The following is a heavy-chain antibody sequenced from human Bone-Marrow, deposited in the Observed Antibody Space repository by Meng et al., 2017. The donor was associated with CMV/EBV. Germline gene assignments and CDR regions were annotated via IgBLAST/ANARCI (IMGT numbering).Heavy chain of an antibody. CDR3: EGIAARYVMDV. CDR2: IYHSGST. CDR1: GYSISSGYY. D-gene: IGHD6-25*01. J-gene: IGHJ6*02. V-gene: IGHV4-38-2*02. Sequence: SETLSLTCTVSGYSISSGYYWGWIRQPPGKGLEWIGSIYHSGSTYYNPSRKSRVTISVDTSKNQFSLKLSSVTAADTAVYYCEGIAARYVMDVWGQGTTVTVSS.